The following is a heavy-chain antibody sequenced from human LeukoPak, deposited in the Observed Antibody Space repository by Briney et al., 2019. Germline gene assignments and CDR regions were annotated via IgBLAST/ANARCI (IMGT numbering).Heavy chain of an antibody. Sequence: PGGSLRRSCAASGFTFTTYEMNWVRQAPGKGLEWVSYISTSGSTIYYADSVKGRFTISRDNARNSLYLQMNSLRADDTAVYYCARDDYYVHGTTDYWGQGTLVTVSS. D-gene: IGHD3-10*02. V-gene: IGHV3-48*03. J-gene: IGHJ4*02. CDR3: ARDDYYVHGTTDY. CDR1: GFTFTTYE. CDR2: ISTSGSTI.